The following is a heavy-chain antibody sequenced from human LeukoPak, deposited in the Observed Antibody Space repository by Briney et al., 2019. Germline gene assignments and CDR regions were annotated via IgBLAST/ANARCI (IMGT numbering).Heavy chain of an antibody. CDR2: INHDGSDK. V-gene: IGHV3-7*01. CDR3: ARLRVTGYGPDN. J-gene: IGHJ4*02. Sequence: GGSLRLSCAASGFTLSTYWMTWVRRAPGKGLEWVAHINHDGSDKYYVRSVKGRFTISRDNGKNSLYLQMNSLRAEDTVVYYCARLRVTGYGPDNWGQGTLVTVSS. CDR1: GFTLSTYW. D-gene: IGHD5-12*01.